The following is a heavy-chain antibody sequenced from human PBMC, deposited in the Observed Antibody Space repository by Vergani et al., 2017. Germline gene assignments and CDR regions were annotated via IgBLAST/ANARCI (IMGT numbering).Heavy chain of an antibody. J-gene: IGHJ6*03. CDR2: INHSGST. CDR3: ARGGSSGWAYYYYYMDV. D-gene: IGHD6-19*01. CDR1: GGSFSGYY. Sequence: QVQLQQWGAGLLKPSETLSLTYAVYGGSFSGYYWSWIRQPPGKGLEWIGEINHSGSTNYNPSLKSRVTISVDTSKNQFSLKLSSVTAADTAVYYCARGGSSGWAYYYYYMDVWGKGTTVTVSS. V-gene: IGHV4-34*01.